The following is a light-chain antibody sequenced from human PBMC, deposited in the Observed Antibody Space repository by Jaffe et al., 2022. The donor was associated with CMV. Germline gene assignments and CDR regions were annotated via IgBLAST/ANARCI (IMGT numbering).Light chain of an antibody. CDR2: AAS. J-gene: IGKJ4*01. CDR3: QQTYSSVLT. V-gene: IGKV1-39*01. Sequence: DIQMTQSPSSLSASVGDRVTITCRASQSISNYLNWYQQKPGKAPRLLIYAASSLQSGVPSRFSGSGSGTDFTLTISSLTPEDFATYYCQQTYSSVLTFGGGTKVEIK. CDR1: QSISNY.